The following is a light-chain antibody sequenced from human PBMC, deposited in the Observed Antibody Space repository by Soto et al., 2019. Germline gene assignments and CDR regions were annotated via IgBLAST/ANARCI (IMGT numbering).Light chain of an antibody. CDR1: QSVRSN. CDR2: GAS. Sequence: EIVMTQSPATLCVSRGERATLFCRASQSVRSNFLAWYQQKPGQAPRLLIYGASTRATGIPARFSGSGSGTEFTLTINSLQSEDFAVYYCQQHSAWPLTFGGGTKVEIK. J-gene: IGKJ4*01. V-gene: IGKV3-15*01. CDR3: QQHSAWPLT.